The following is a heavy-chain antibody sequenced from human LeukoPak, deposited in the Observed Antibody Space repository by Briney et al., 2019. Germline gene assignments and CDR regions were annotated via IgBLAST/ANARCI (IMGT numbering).Heavy chain of an antibody. J-gene: IGHJ4*02. CDR1: GGTFSSYA. Sequence: SVKVSCKASGGTFSSYAISWVRQAPGQGLEWMGRISPILGIANYAQKFQGRVTITADKSTSTAYMELSSLRSEDTAVYYCARFRHVSSGSIDYWGQGTLVTVSS. D-gene: IGHD3-22*01. V-gene: IGHV1-69*04. CDR3: ARFRHVSSGSIDY. CDR2: ISPILGIA.